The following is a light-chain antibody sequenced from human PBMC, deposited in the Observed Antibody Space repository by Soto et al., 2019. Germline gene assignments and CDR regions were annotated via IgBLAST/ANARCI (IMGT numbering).Light chain of an antibody. CDR1: QSFSSRY. CDR2: GAS. J-gene: IGKJ1*01. CDR3: QQYHTSPLT. Sequence: ENVLTQSPGTLSLSPGERATLSCRASQSFSSRYLAWYQQKPGLAPRLLIYGASTRATGVPDRFSGSGSGTDFTHTISRLEPEDFALYYCQQYHTSPLTFGRGTKVEIK. V-gene: IGKV3-20*01.